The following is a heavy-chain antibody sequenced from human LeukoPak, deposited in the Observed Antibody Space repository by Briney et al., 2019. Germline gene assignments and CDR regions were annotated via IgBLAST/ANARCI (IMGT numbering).Heavy chain of an antibody. Sequence: GGSLRLSCAASGFTPSSFTMHWVRHSPGKGLEWVAVISYDESQKWYADSVKGRFTISRDISKNTLYLEMDSLRGEDTAVYYCARAYDSSWHNFDYWGQGSLVTVSS. CDR2: ISYDESQK. J-gene: IGHJ4*02. V-gene: IGHV3-30-3*01. CDR3: ARAYDSSWHNFDY. D-gene: IGHD6-13*01. CDR1: GFTPSSFT.